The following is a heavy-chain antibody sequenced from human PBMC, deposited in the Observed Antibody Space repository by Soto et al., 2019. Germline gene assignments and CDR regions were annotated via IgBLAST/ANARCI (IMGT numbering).Heavy chain of an antibody. CDR3: ARDLGDGILRYFDWLSNSHDY. CDR1: GYTFTSYG. Sequence: ASVKVSCKASGYTFTSYGISWVRQAPGQGLEWMGWISAYNGNTNYAQKLQGRVTMTTDTSTSTAYVELRSLRSDDTAVYYCARDLGDGILRYFDWLSNSHDYWGQGTLVTVSS. CDR2: ISAYNGNT. D-gene: IGHD3-9*01. J-gene: IGHJ4*02. V-gene: IGHV1-18*01.